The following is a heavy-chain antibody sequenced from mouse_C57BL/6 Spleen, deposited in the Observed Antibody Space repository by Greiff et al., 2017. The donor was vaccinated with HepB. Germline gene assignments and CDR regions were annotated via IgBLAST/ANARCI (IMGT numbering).Heavy chain of an antibody. CDR2: IWSDGST. Sequence: VKLQESGPGLVAPSQSLSITCTVSGFSLTSYGVHWVRQPPGKGLEWLVVIWSDGSTTYNSALKSRLSISKDNSKSQVFLKMNSLQTDDTAMYYCARPIYDGYYGLAYWGQGTLVTVSA. CDR3: ARPIYDGYYGLAY. D-gene: IGHD2-3*01. V-gene: IGHV2-6*03. CDR1: GFSLTSYG. J-gene: IGHJ3*01.